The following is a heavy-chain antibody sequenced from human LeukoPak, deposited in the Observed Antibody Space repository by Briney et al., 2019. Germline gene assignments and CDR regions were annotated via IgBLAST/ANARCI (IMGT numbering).Heavy chain of an antibody. CDR1: GFTFSSYS. CDR2: ISSSSSYI. J-gene: IGHJ4*02. D-gene: IGHD6-13*01. Sequence: PGGSLRLSCAASGFTFSSYSMNWVRQAPGKGLEWVSSISSSSSYIYYADSVKGRFTISRDNAKNSLYLQMNSLRAEDTAVYYCAKDPRIAAAATPIYFDYWGQGTLVTVSS. CDR3: AKDPRIAAAATPIYFDY. V-gene: IGHV3-21*01.